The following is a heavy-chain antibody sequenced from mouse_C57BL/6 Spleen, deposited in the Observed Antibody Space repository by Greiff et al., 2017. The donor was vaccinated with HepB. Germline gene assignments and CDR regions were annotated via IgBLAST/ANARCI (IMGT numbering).Heavy chain of an antibody. J-gene: IGHJ1*03. Sequence: VQLQQSGAELAKPGASVKLSCKASGYTFTSYWMHWVKQRPGQGLEWIGYINPSSGYTKYNQKFKDKATSTADKSSSTAYMQLSSLTYEDSAVYYCARTGDYYGSSYHFDVWGTGTTVTVSS. D-gene: IGHD1-1*01. V-gene: IGHV1-7*01. CDR1: GYTFTSYW. CDR3: ARTGDYYGSSYHFDV. CDR2: INPSSGYT.